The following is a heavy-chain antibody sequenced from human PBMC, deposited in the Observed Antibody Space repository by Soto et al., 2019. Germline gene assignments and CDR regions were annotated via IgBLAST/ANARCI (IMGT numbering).Heavy chain of an antibody. CDR1: GYTFTAHY. Sequence: ASVKVSCKASGYTFTAHYIHGLRQAPGQGLQWMGWINPNSGGTNFAQKFQGRVTMTRDMSISTVYLQLTRLRPDDSAMYYCATTTVHFAPPAYLDSWGQGTLVTVSS. CDR3: ATTTVHFAPPAYLDS. J-gene: IGHJ4*02. CDR2: INPNSGGT. V-gene: IGHV1-2*02. D-gene: IGHD1-1*01.